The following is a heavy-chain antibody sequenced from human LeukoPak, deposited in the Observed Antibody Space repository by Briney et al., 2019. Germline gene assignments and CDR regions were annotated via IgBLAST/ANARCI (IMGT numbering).Heavy chain of an antibody. CDR3: AKRAPPGTAVGVPYYFDH. Sequence: QPGGSLRLSCAASGFPFSNHAMSWFRQAPGTGLEWVSTVGRSGSDTFYADSVKGRFTISRDNSNNAVYLQMNSLRAEDTALYYCAKRAPPGTAVGVPYYFDHWGQGTLVTVSS. V-gene: IGHV3-23*01. D-gene: IGHD6-19*01. CDR2: VGRSGSDT. CDR1: GFPFSNHA. J-gene: IGHJ4*02.